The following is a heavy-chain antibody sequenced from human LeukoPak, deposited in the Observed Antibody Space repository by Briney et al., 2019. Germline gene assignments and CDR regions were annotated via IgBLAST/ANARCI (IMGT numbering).Heavy chain of an antibody. V-gene: IGHV1-2*02. J-gene: IGHJ6*02. CDR3: ARGPRVGATIGYYYGMDV. Sequence: GASVKVSCKASGYTFTGYYMHWVRQAPGQGLEWMGWINPNSGGTNYAQKFQGRVTMTRDTSISTAYMELGRLRSDDTAVYYCARGPRVGATIGYYYGMDVWGQGTTVTVSS. CDR2: INPNSGGT. D-gene: IGHD1-26*01. CDR1: GYTFTGYY.